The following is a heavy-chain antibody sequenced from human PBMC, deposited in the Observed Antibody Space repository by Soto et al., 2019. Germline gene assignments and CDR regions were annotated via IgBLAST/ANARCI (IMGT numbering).Heavy chain of an antibody. CDR3: TRLIYDRSINYFYFEL. CDR2: VFHSGDT. J-gene: IGHJ4*02. Sequence: LSLPCXGSWGSISWLDSVSFVLYSPGKGLEWLWEVFHSGDTTYSPSLRSRVSISVEQSKKQFSLNFNSVTAAETAVYYCTRLIYDRSINYFYFELWGQRALV. CDR1: WGSISWLDS. D-gene: IGHD3-22*01. V-gene: IGHV4-4*02.